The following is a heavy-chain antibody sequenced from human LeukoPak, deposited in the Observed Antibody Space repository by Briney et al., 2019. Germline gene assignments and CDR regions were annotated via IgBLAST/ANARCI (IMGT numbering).Heavy chain of an antibody. CDR1: GYTFTGYY. V-gene: IGHV1-2*02. J-gene: IGHJ6*03. CDR2: INPNSGGT. CDR3: ARVGAESYYYYYMDV. D-gene: IGHD3-16*01. Sequence: ASVKVSCEASGYTFTGYYMHWVRQAPGQGLEWMGWINPNSGGTNYAQKFQGRVTMTRDTSISTAYMELSRLRSDDTAVYYCARVGAESYYYYYMDVWGKGTTVTVSS.